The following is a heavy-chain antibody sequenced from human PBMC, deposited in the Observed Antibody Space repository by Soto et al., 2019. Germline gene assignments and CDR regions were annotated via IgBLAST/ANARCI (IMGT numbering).Heavy chain of an antibody. D-gene: IGHD1-26*01. Sequence: EVQLVESGEDLVQPGGSLRLSCAASGFSIGDHFVDWVRQAPGKGLEWVGRSRNGANSYTTEYAASLKGRFTISRDDARNSVYLQKNRLNTEDTAVYYGTRDARYNDGLYSGTWGQGALVTV. CDR3: TRDARYNDGLYSGT. J-gene: IGHJ5*02. CDR1: GFSIGDHF. CDR2: SRNGANSYTT. V-gene: IGHV3-72*01.